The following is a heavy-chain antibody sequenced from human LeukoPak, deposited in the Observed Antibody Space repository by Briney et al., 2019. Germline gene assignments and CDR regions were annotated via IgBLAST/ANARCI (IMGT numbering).Heavy chain of an antibody. CDR3: AKNRGLPL. CDR2: INPSGGST. Sequence: ASVKVSCKASGYTFTSYGITWVRQAPGQGLEWMGIINPSGGSTSYAQKFQGRVTMTRDTSTSTVYMELSSLRAEDTAVYYCAKNRGLPLWGQGTLVTVSS. CDR1: GYTFTSYG. V-gene: IGHV1-46*01. J-gene: IGHJ4*02.